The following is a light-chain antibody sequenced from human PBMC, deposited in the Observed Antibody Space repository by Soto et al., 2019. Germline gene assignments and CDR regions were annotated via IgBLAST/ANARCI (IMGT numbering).Light chain of an antibody. CDR3: CSYTGGNSSYV. CDR2: EVT. CDR1: SSDVGGYDY. J-gene: IGLJ1*01. Sequence: QSVLTQPPSASGSPGQSVTISCTGTSSDVGGYDYVSWYQQHPGKAPKLMIYEVTIRPSGVSDRFSGSKSGNTASLTVSGLQAEDEADYYCCSYTGGNSSYVCATGTKVTVL. V-gene: IGLV2-8*01.